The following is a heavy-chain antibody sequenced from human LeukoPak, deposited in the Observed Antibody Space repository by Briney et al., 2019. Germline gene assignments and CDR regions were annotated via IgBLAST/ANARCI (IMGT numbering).Heavy chain of an antibody. Sequence: ASVTVSFKASGGTFSIYAISWVRQAPGQGLEWMGGIIPIFGTANYAQKFQGRVTITTDESTSTAYMELSSLRSEDTAVYYCAGTTVVKDYYYYYMDVWGKGTTVTVSS. V-gene: IGHV1-69*05. D-gene: IGHD4-23*01. CDR2: IIPIFGTA. CDR3: AGTTVVKDYYYYYMDV. J-gene: IGHJ6*03. CDR1: GGTFSIYA.